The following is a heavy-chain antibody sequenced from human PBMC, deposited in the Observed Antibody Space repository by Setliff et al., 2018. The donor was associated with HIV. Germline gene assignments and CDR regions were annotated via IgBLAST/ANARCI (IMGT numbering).Heavy chain of an antibody. D-gene: IGHD2-8*02. Sequence: GGSLRLSCEASGFIFSNHDFHWVRQAAAKGLEWVAAIGTGGDTYYVDSVKGRFTISRDNSKNTLYLQMISLRADDTAVYYCAKSLLVAGNDPWGQGTLVTVSS. V-gene: IGHV3-13*01. J-gene: IGHJ5*02. CDR3: AKSLLVAGNDP. CDR1: GFIFSNHD. CDR2: IGTGGDT.